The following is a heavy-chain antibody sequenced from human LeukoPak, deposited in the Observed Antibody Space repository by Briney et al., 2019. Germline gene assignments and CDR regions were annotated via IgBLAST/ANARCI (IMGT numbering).Heavy chain of an antibody. CDR1: GGSISSDGYS. CDR2: VYHSGNT. V-gene: IGHV4-30-2*01. D-gene: IGHD2-15*01. Sequence: PSETLSLTCAVSGGSISSDGYSWNWIRQPPGKGLEWIGYVYHSGNTYYNPSLKRRVTISMDRSKNQFSLKLSSVTAADTAVYYCARVRHCSGGSCYQDFDYWGQGTLVTVSS. CDR3: ARVRHCSGGSCYQDFDY. J-gene: IGHJ4*02.